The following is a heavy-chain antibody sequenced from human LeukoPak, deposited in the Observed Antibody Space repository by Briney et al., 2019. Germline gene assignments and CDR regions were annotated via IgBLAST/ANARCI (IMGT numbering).Heavy chain of an antibody. D-gene: IGHD6-19*01. Sequence: GASVKVSCKASGYTFTSYHMHWVRQAPGQGLGWMGIINPSGGSTSYAQKFQGRVTMTRDMSTSTVYMELSSLRSEDTAVYYCASYLSGWPMKYWGQGTLVTVSS. J-gene: IGHJ4*02. CDR2: INPSGGST. CDR1: GYTFTSYH. CDR3: ASYLSGWPMKY. V-gene: IGHV1-46*01.